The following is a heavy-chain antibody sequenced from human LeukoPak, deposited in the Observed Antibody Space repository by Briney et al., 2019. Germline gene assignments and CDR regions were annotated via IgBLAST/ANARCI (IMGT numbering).Heavy chain of an antibody. J-gene: IGHJ4*02. D-gene: IGHD6-13*01. CDR2: INWNGGST. CDR1: GFTFSSYS. Sequence: PGGSLRLSCAASGFTFSSYSMNWVRQAPGKGLEWVSGINWNGGSTGYADSVKGRFTISRDNAKNSLYLQMNSLRAEDTALYYCARAYSSRWKWDYWGQGTLVTVSS. V-gene: IGHV3-20*04. CDR3: ARAYSSRWKWDY.